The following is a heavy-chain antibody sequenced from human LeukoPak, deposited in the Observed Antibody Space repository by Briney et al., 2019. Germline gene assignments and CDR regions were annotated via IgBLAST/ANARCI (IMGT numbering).Heavy chain of an antibody. D-gene: IGHD3-22*01. CDR3: AKRNYYDSSGYYYDY. CDR2: ICGGGVST. Sequence: GGSLRLSCAASGFTFSSYAMSWVRLAPGKGLEWASAICGGGVSTIYADSVKGRFTISRDNSKNTLYLQMNSLRAEDTAVYYCAKRNYYDSSGYYYDYWGQGTLVTVSS. V-gene: IGHV3-23*01. CDR1: GFTFSSYA. J-gene: IGHJ4*02.